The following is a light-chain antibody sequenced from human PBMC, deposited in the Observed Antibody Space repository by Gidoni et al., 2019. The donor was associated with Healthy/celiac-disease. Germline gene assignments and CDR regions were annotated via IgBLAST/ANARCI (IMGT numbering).Light chain of an antibody. CDR2: GAS. CDR1: QSVSSN. CDR3: QQYNNWPPLX. J-gene: IGKJ4*01. V-gene: IGKV3-15*01. Sequence: EIVMTQSPATLSVSPGERATLSCRASQSVSSNLAWYQQKPGQAPRLLIYGASTRATGIPASFSGSGSGTEFTLTISSLQSEDFAVYYCQQYNNWPPLXFXGGTKVEIK.